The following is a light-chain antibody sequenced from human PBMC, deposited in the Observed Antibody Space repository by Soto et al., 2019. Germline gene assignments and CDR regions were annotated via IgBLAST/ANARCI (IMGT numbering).Light chain of an antibody. V-gene: IGKV3-15*01. CDR2: GAS. CDR3: QQYNNWPRT. CDR1: QSVSSN. Sequence: EIVMTQSPATLSVSPGERATLSCRASQSVSSNLAWYQQKPGQAPRLLIYGASTRATGIPARFSGGGSGTEFTLTIRSLQSEDFAVYYCQQYNNWPRTFCQGTKLEIK. J-gene: IGKJ2*01.